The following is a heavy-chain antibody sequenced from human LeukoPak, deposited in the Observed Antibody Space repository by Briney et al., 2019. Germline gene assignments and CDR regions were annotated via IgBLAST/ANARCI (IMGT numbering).Heavy chain of an antibody. J-gene: IGHJ6*02. Sequence: PSETLSLTCTVSGGSISSSSYYWSWIRQPPGKGLEWIGEINHSGSTNYNPSLKSRVTISVDTSKNQFSLKLSSVTAADTAVYYCATGHDYGDYFPYYYYGMDVWGQGTTVTVSS. CDR3: ATGHDYGDYFPYYYYGMDV. CDR1: GGSISSSSYY. V-gene: IGHV4-39*07. CDR2: INHSGST. D-gene: IGHD4-17*01.